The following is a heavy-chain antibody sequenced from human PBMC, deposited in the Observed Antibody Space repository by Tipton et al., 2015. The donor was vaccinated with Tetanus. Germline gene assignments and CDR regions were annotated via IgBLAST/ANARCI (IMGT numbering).Heavy chain of an antibody. D-gene: IGHD2-15*01. J-gene: IGHJ6*02. CDR3: ARDQKSATLSHFFYGLDV. CDR2: IFYSGNT. CDR1: GDPMNDFY. V-gene: IGHV4-59*01. Sequence: TLSLTCTVSGDPMNDFYWSWIRQPPGKGLEWIGHIFYSGNTDYNPSLKSRATISVDTSRKQFSLRLSSVTAADTAVYYCARDQKSATLSHFFYGLDVWGQGTTVTVSS.